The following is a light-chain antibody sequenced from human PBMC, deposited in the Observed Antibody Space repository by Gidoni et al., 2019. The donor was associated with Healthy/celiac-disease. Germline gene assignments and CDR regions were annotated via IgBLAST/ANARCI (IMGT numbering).Light chain of an antibody. CDR2: DAS. Sequence: EIVLTQSPATLSLSPGERATLSCRASQSVSSYLAWYQQKPGQAPRLHIYDASNRATGIPARFSGSGSGTEFTLNISSLEPEDFAVYYCQQRSNWPTFGQGTKLEIK. J-gene: IGKJ2*01. CDR3: QQRSNWPT. CDR1: QSVSSY. V-gene: IGKV3-11*01.